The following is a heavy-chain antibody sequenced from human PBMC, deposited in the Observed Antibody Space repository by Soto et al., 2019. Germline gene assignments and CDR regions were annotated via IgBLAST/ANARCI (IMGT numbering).Heavy chain of an antibody. D-gene: IGHD3-16*02. CDR1: VGSISSYY. V-gene: IGHV4-59*08. Sequence: SETLSLTCTVSVGSISSYYWSWIRQPPGKGLEWIGYIYYSGSTNYNPSLKSRVTISVDTSKNQFSLKLSSVTAADTAVYYCASLYYDYIWGSYRTDAFDIWGQGTMVTVSS. CDR2: IYYSGST. CDR3: ASLYYDYIWGSYRTDAFDI. J-gene: IGHJ3*02.